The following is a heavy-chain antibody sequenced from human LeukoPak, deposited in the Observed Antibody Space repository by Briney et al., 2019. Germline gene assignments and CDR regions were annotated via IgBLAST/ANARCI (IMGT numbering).Heavy chain of an antibody. D-gene: IGHD2-21*01. Sequence: SETLSLTCSVSGASISSGTYYWAWIRQPPGKGLEWIGSLYYGGNTHYNPSLESRVTISVDTSRNHLSVRLTSVTAADTAVYYCARHVVGPGYSSIPNLDYWGQGNQVNVSS. CDR3: ARHVVGPGYSSIPNLDY. CDR1: GASISSGTYY. J-gene: IGHJ4*02. CDR2: LYYGGNT. V-gene: IGHV4-39*01.